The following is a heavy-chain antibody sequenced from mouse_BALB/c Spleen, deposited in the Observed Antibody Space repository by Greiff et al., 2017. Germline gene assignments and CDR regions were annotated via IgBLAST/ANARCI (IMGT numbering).Heavy chain of an antibody. D-gene: IGHD1-2*01. CDR3: AGITTATDWYFDV. Sequence: EVKLVESGGGLVKPGGSLKLSCAASGFTFSSYAMSWVRQSPEKRLEWVAEISSGGSYTYYPDTVTGRFTISRDNAKNTLYLEMSSLRSEDTAMYYCAGITTATDWYFDVWGAGTTVTVSS. V-gene: IGHV5-9-4*01. CDR2: ISSGGSYT. J-gene: IGHJ1*01. CDR1: GFTFSSYA.